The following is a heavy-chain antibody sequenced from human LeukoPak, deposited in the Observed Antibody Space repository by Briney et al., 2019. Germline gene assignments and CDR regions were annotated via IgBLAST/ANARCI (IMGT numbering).Heavy chain of an antibody. V-gene: IGHV4-34*01. CDR2: IYYSGST. Sequence: SETLSLTCAVYGGSFSGYYWSWIRQPPGKGLEWIGSIYYSGSTYYNPSLKSRVTISVDTSENQFSLKLSSVTAADTAVYYCARHLAGHFGGFYFDYWGQGTLVTVSS. CDR1: GGSFSGYY. CDR3: ARHLAGHFGGFYFDY. J-gene: IGHJ4*02. D-gene: IGHD2-21*01.